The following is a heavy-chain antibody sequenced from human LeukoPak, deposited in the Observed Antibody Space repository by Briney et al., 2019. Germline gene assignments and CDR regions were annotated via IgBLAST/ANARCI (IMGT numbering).Heavy chain of an antibody. CDR1: GGSISSYY. Sequence: SGTLSLTCTVTGGSISSYYWSWIRQPPGKGLEWIGYIYYSGRTNYNPSLTSLVTISVDTSKSQFSRKLSSVTAADTAVYYCARDQWDYDSSGYPHAFDIWGQGTMVTVSS. D-gene: IGHD3-22*01. J-gene: IGHJ3*02. V-gene: IGHV4-59*01. CDR2: IYYSGRT. CDR3: ARDQWDYDSSGYPHAFDI.